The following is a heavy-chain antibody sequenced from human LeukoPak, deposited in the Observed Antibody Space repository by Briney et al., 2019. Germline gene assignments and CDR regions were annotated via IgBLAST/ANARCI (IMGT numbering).Heavy chain of an antibody. V-gene: IGHV3-30*18. CDR1: GFTFSSYG. CDR3: AKEGPALGYSSSWYEGYYGMDV. J-gene: IGHJ6*02. Sequence: GGSLRLSCAASGFTFSSYGMHWVRQAPGKGLEWVAVISYDGSNKYYADFVKGRFTISRDNSKNTLYLQMNSLRAEDTAVYYCAKEGPALGYSSSWYEGYYGMDVWGQGTTVTVSS. D-gene: IGHD6-13*01. CDR2: ISYDGSNK.